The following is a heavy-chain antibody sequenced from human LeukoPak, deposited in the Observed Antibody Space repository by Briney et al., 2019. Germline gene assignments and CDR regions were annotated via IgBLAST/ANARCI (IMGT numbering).Heavy chain of an antibody. Sequence: GGSLRLSCAASGFTFSSYEMNWVRQAPGKGLEWVSYISSSSSTIYYADSVKGRFTISRDNAKNSLYLQMNSLRAEDTAVYYCASQEWGDAFDIWGQGTMVTVSS. D-gene: IGHD3-3*01. J-gene: IGHJ3*02. V-gene: IGHV3-48*01. CDR3: ASQEWGDAFDI. CDR1: GFTFSSYE. CDR2: ISSSSSTI.